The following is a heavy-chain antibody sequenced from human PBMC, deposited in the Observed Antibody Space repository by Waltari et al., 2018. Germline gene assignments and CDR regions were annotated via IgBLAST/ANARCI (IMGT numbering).Heavy chain of an antibody. V-gene: IGHV3-23*01. Sequence: EVQLLESGGDLVQPGESLRLSCAASGFTFGSYAMSWVRQAPGRGLEWVSTIKGGGSTTFYAGSVKGRFTVSRDNSKNTLYLQINSLRVDDTAVYYCARDSWNNIWHRDYWGQGTLVTVSS. CDR3: ARDSWNNIWHRDY. CDR1: GFTFGSYA. CDR2: IKGGGSTT. J-gene: IGHJ4*02. D-gene: IGHD1-1*01.